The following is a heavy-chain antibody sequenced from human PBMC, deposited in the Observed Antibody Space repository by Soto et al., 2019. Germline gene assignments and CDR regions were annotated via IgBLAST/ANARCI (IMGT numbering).Heavy chain of an antibody. D-gene: IGHD4-17*01. J-gene: IGHJ4*02. CDR3: ARSPITVTTALDFDY. CDR2: INHSGST. Sequence: SETLSLTCAVYGGSFSGYYWSWIRQPPGKGLEWIGEINHSGSTNYNPSLKSRVTISVDTSKNQFSLKLSSVTAADTAVYYCARSPITVTTALDFDYWGQGTLVTVSS. CDR1: GGSFSGYY. V-gene: IGHV4-34*01.